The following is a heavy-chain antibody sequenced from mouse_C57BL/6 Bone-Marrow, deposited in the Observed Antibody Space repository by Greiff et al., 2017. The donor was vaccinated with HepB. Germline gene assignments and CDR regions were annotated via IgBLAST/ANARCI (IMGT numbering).Heavy chain of an antibody. CDR2: IHPNSGST. J-gene: IGHJ2*01. CDR3: ARERGMVTFDY. Sequence: QVHVKQPGAELVKPGASVKLSCKASGYTFTSYWMHWVKQRPGQGLEWIGMIHPNSGSTNYNEKFKSKATLTVDKSSSTAYMQLSSLTSEDSAVYYCARERGMVTFDYWGQGTTLTVSS. D-gene: IGHD2-2*01. CDR1: GYTFTSYW. V-gene: IGHV1-64*01.